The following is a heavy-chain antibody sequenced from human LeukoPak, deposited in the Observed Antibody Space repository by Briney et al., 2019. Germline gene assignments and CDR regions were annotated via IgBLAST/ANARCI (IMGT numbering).Heavy chain of an antibody. CDR1: GGSITSYY. D-gene: IGHD3-9*01. J-gene: IGHJ4*02. V-gene: IGHV4-59*08. Sequence: PSETLSLTCTVSGGSITSYYWSWIRQAPGKGLEWIGYISGSGNIHYNPSLKSSLTISVDTSRNQVSLKLSSVTVADTAVYYCARHRGAIWYFDYWGQGTLVTVSS. CDR3: ARHRGAIWYFDY. CDR2: ISGSGNI.